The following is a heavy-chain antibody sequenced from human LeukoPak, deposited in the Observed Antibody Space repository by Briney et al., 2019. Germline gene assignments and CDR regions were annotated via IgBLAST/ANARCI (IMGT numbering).Heavy chain of an antibody. J-gene: IGHJ2*01. D-gene: IGHD6-13*01. CDR1: GFTFSTYS. CDR3: ARAEATAGTDWYFDL. V-gene: IGHV3-21*01. CDR2: ISSAGTYI. Sequence: GGSLRLSCAASGFTFSTYSMNWVRQAPGKGLEWVSSISSAGTYIYYADSVKGRFTISRDNAKNSLYLQMNSLSAEDTAVYYCARAEATAGTDWYFDLWGQGTLVTVSS.